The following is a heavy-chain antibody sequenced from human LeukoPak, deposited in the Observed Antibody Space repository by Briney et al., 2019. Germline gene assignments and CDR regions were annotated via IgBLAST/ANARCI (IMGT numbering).Heavy chain of an antibody. CDR3: ARGLYSSGWSY. CDR1: GYTFTSYS. Sequence: ASVKVSSTASGYTFTSYSIHWVGQAPRQGVEWMGRINPSGGSTSYAQKFQGRVTMTRDTTTSTVYMELSSLRSEDTAVYYSARGLYSSGWSYWGQGTLVTVSS. V-gene: IGHV1-46*01. J-gene: IGHJ4*02. CDR2: INPSGGST. D-gene: IGHD6-19*01.